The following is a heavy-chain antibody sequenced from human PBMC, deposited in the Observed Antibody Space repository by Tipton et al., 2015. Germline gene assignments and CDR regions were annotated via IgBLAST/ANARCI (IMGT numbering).Heavy chain of an antibody. V-gene: IGHV3-23*01. J-gene: IGHJ4*02. D-gene: IGHD2-2*01. Sequence: SLRLSCTASGFTFSSYAMSWVRQAPGKGLEWVSTITNSGGGTYYADSVKGRFTISRDNSKNTLWLQLNSLRAEDTAVYYCAKDPSTWVVVPAAINYWGQGTLVTVSS. CDR1: GFTFSSYA. CDR3: AKDPSTWVVVPAAINY. CDR2: ITNSGGGT.